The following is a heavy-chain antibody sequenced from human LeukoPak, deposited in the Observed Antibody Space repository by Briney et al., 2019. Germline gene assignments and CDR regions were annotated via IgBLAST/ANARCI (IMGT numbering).Heavy chain of an antibody. CDR2: INSDGSST. CDR3: ARVSPGFDYYYYYMDV. Sequence: PGGSLRLSCAASGFTFSSYWMHWVRQAPGKGLVWVSRINSDGSSTSYADSVKGRFTIFRDNAKNTLYLQMNSLRAEDTAVYYCARVSPGFDYYYYYMDVWGKGTTVTVSS. J-gene: IGHJ6*03. V-gene: IGHV3-74*01. D-gene: IGHD3-10*01. CDR1: GFTFSSYW.